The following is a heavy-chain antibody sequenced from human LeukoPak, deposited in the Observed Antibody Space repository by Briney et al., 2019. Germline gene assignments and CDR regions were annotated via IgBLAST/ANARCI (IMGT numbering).Heavy chain of an antibody. CDR3: ARLSGTYSRGGDH. Sequence: PGGSLRLSCTASGFTFSDFHMSWVRQAPGKGLEWVSHISGSGYAIHHPGSVKGRFTISRDNAKNSLYLQMNSLRVEDSAVYYCARLSGTYSRGGDHWGQGTLVTVSS. J-gene: IGHJ4*02. CDR1: GFTFSDFH. D-gene: IGHD1-26*01. CDR2: ISGSGYAI. V-gene: IGHV3-11*01.